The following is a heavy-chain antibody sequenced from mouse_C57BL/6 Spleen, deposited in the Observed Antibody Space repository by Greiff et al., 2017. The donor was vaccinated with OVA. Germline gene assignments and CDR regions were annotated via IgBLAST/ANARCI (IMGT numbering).Heavy chain of an antibody. Sequence: VQLQQSGAELVRPGTSVKMSCKASGYTFTNYWIGWAKQRPGHGLEWIGDIYPGGGYTNYNEKFKGKATLTADKSSSTAYMQFSSLTSEDSAIYYCARSTVVAPRYFDVWGTGTTVTVSS. CDR1: GYTFTNYW. D-gene: IGHD1-1*01. CDR2: IYPGGGYT. CDR3: ARSTVVAPRYFDV. V-gene: IGHV1-63*01. J-gene: IGHJ1*03.